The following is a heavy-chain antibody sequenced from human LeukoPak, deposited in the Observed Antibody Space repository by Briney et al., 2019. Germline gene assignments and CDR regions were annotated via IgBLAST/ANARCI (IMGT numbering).Heavy chain of an antibody. CDR1: GGTFSSYA. D-gene: IGHD6-13*01. CDR2: IIPIFGTA. Sequence: GASVKVSCKAPGGTFSSYAISWVRQAPGQGLEWMGGIIPIFGTANYAQKFQGRVTITADESTSTAYMELSSLRSEDTAVYYCARDKAAAGITRHTYTHFDYWGQGTLVTVSS. J-gene: IGHJ4*02. V-gene: IGHV1-69*13. CDR3: ARDKAAAGITRHTYTHFDY.